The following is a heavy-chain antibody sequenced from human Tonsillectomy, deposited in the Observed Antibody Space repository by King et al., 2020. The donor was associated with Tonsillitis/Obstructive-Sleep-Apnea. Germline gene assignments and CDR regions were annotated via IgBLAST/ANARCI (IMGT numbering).Heavy chain of an antibody. CDR1: GGSISSYY. CDR3: AREHDYGDYGAFDI. Sequence: VQLQESGPGLVKPSETLSLTYTVSGGSISSYYWSWIRQPPGKGLEWIGYIYYSGSTKYNPSLKSRVTISVDTSKNQFPLKLSSVTAADTAVYYCAREHDYGDYGAFDIWGQGTMVTVSS. CDR2: IYYSGST. V-gene: IGHV4-59*01. D-gene: IGHD4-17*01. J-gene: IGHJ3*02.